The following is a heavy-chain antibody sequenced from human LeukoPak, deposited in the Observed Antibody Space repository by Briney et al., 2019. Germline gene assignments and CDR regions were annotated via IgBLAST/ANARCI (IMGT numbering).Heavy chain of an antibody. Sequence: ASVTVSCTASGYTFTSYDINWVRQAPGQGLEWMGWMNPNSGNTGYAQKFQGRVTMTRNTSISTAYMELSSLRSEDTAVYYCARDGDPTRFDYWGQGTLVTVSS. CDR1: GYTFTSYD. D-gene: IGHD4-17*01. CDR3: ARDGDPTRFDY. CDR2: MNPNSGNT. J-gene: IGHJ4*02. V-gene: IGHV1-8*01.